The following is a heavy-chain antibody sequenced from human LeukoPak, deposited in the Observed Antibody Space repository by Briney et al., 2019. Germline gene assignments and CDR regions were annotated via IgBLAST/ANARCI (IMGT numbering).Heavy chain of an antibody. CDR3: ARDLGGVYPYYFDY. CDR2: ISGSGGST. Sequence: GGSLRLSCAASGFTFSSYAMSWVRQAPGKGLEWASAISGSGGSTYYADSVKGRFTISRDNAKNSLYLQMNSLRAEDTAVYYCARDLGGVYPYYFDYWGQGTLVTVSS. D-gene: IGHD3-16*01. V-gene: IGHV3-23*01. J-gene: IGHJ4*02. CDR1: GFTFSSYA.